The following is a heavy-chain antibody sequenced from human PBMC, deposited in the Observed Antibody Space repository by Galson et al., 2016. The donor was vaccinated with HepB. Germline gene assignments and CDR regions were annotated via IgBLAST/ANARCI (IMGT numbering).Heavy chain of an antibody. D-gene: IGHD4-17*01. Sequence: QSGAEVKKPGESLRISCKGSEYSFTGYWIGWVRQMPGKGLEWMGIIYPDDSDTRYSPSFQGQVTISVDKSISTAYLQWSSLKASDTDMYYCARWDYGDSWDDYWGQGTLVTVSS. CDR2: IYPDDSDT. J-gene: IGHJ4*02. CDR3: ARWDYGDSWDDY. CDR1: EYSFTGYW. V-gene: IGHV5-51*01.